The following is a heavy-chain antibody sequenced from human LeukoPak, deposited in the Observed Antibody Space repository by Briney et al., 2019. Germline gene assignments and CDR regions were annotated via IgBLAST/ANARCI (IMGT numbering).Heavy chain of an antibody. V-gene: IGHV4-4*02. CDR2: IYDSGST. CDR1: GDSMSSSSS. Sequence: SETLSLTCAVSGDSMSSSSSWSWVRQPPGKGLEWIGEIYDSGSTDLNPSVKSRVTMSLDQSKQTFSLNLNSVTAADTAVYYCARGLPAAGLPFDYWGQGMLVTVSS. J-gene: IGHJ4*02. CDR3: ARGLPAAGLPFDY. D-gene: IGHD6-13*01.